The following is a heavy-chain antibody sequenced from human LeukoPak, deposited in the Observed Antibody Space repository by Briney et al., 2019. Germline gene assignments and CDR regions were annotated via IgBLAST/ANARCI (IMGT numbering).Heavy chain of an antibody. CDR1: GGAFNNQI. CDR2: IIPLIDQA. V-gene: IGHV1-69*02. Sequence: SVKVSCKASGGAFNNQIFSWVRQAPGQGLEWMGRIIPLIDQAKSAQKFQGSLTITADRSTNTAYMKLSGLRSEDTAMYYCARSPAGTYYFDSWGPGTLVIVSS. D-gene: IGHD3-10*01. J-gene: IGHJ4*02. CDR3: ARSPAGTYYFDS.